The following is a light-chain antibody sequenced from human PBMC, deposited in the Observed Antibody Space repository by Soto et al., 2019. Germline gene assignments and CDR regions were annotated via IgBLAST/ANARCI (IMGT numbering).Light chain of an antibody. V-gene: IGKV1-39*01. CDR3: QQSYSTPRIT. J-gene: IGKJ3*01. CDR1: QSISSY. Sequence: DILMTQSPSSLSASVGDRVTITCRASQSISSYLNWYQQKPGKAPKLLIYAASSLQSGVPSRFSGSGSGTDFTLTISSLQPEDFATYYCQQSYSTPRITFGPGTKVDIK. CDR2: AAS.